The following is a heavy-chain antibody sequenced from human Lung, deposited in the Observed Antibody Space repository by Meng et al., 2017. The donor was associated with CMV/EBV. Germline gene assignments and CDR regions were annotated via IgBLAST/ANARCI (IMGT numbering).Heavy chain of an antibody. CDR1: GFTFSSYS. D-gene: IGHD6-6*01. CDR2: ISSSSSYI. CDR3: ARAPGAARSEYGMDV. Sequence: GEXXKISCAASGFTFSSYSMNWVRQAPGKGLEWVSFISSSSSYIYYGDSVKGRFTISRDNAKNSLYLQMNSLRAEDTAVYYCARAPGAARSEYGMDVWGQGTXVTVSS. V-gene: IGHV3-21*01. J-gene: IGHJ6*02.